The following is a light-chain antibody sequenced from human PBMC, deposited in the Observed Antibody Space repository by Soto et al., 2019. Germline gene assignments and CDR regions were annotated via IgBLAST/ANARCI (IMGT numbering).Light chain of an antibody. CDR2: KAT. CDR1: QTMSSW. J-gene: IGKJ1*01. V-gene: IGKV1-5*03. CDR3: QHFNSYSEA. Sequence: DIQMTQSPSTLPASVGDRVTITCRASQTMSSWLARYQQKPGKAPERLIYKATTLKSGDQSRYSGRGSGTEFPQCVCSLQTDDFATHNCQHFNSYSEAFGQGTKVDI.